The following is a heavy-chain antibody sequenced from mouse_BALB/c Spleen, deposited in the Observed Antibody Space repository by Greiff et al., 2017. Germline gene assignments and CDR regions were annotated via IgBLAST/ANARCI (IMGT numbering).Heavy chain of an antibody. J-gene: IGHJ3*01. Sequence: EVKLQQSGPGLVKPSQSLSLTCTVTGYSITSDYAWNWIRQFPGNKLEWMGYISYSGSTSYNPSLKSRISITRDTSKNQFFLQLNSVTTEDTATYYCAGNYRYDDRFAYWGQGTLVTVSA. D-gene: IGHD2-14*01. V-gene: IGHV3-2*02. CDR1: GYSITSDYA. CDR3: AGNYRYDDRFAY. CDR2: ISYSGST.